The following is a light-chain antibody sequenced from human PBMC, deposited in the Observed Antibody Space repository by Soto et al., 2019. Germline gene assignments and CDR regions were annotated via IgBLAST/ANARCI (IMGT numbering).Light chain of an antibody. CDR2: GAS. V-gene: IGKV3-15*01. CDR3: QQYHDRPPLT. CDR1: QSVSSN. Sequence: EVVMTQSPATLSVSPGERATLSCRASQSVSSNLAWYQQKPGQAPRLLIYGASNRATGIPDRFSGSGSGTDFTLTISRLQSEDSAVYYCQQYHDRPPLTFGGGTKVDIK. J-gene: IGKJ4*01.